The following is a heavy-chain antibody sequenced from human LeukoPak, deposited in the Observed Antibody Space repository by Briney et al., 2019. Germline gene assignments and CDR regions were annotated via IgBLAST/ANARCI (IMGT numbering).Heavy chain of an antibody. Sequence: SETLSLTCAVYGGSFSGYYWSWVRQPPGKGLEWIGEINHSGSTNYNPSLKGRVTMSVDTSKNQFSLKLSSVTAADTAVYYCARAGEYAESPMDVWGKGTTVTVSS. CDR3: ARAGEYAESPMDV. V-gene: IGHV4-34*01. CDR2: INHSGST. D-gene: IGHD2-2*01. J-gene: IGHJ6*03. CDR1: GGSFSGYY.